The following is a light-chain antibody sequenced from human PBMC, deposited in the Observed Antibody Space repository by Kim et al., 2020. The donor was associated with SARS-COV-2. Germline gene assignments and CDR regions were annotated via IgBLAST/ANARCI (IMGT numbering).Light chain of an antibody. CDR2: AVS. J-gene: IGKJ2*01. V-gene: IGKV3-20*01. CDR3: QQYDIAPPYT. Sequence: SPGERAILSCRASQAVCSHCLAWYQQKPGQSARLLIYAVSSRATGIPDRFSGSGSGTDFTLTISRLEPEDFAVYYCQQYDIAPPYTFGQGTKLEI. CDR1: QAVCSHC.